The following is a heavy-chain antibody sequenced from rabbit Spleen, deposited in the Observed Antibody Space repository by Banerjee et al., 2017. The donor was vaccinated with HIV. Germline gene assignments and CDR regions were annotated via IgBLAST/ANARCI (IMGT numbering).Heavy chain of an antibody. CDR1: GFSFSSNW. CDR3: ARNYVNTFDP. D-gene: IGHD1-1*01. J-gene: IGHJ2*01. V-gene: IGHV1S45*01. CDR2: IDTNDGDT. Sequence: EESGGGLVQPEGSLTLTCTVSGFSFSSNWICWVRQAPGKGLEWIACIDTNDGDTDYANWPKGRFTISKTSSTTVTLQMTSLTAADTATYFCARNYVNTFDPWGPGTLVTV.